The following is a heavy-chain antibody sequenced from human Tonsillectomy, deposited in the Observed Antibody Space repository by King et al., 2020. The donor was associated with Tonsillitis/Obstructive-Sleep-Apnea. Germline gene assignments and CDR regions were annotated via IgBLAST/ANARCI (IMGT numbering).Heavy chain of an antibody. CDR3: AREGRSSSIWWYFDL. CDR2: ISSNGGST. Sequence: EVQLVESGEGLVQPGGSLRLSCAASGFTFSTYAMHWVRQAPGKGLDYVSAISSNGGSTYYADSVKGRFTISRDNSKNTLYLQMGSLRAEDMAVYYCAREGRSSSIWWYFDLWGRGTLVTVSS. J-gene: IGHJ2*01. V-gene: IGHV3-64*02. CDR1: GFTFSTYA. D-gene: IGHD6-6*01.